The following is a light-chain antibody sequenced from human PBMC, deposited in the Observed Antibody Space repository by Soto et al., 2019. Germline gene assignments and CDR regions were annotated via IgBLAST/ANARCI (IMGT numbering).Light chain of an antibody. J-gene: IGLJ2*01. CDR2: DVS. CDR3: SSYTGSSTVV. Sequence: QSALTQPASVSGSPGQSITISCTGTSCDVGGYNYVSWYQQHPGKAPKLMIYDVSNRPSGVSNRFSGSKSGNTASLTISGRQAEDEADYYCSSYTGSSTVVFGGGTQLTVL. CDR1: SCDVGGYNY. V-gene: IGLV2-14*01.